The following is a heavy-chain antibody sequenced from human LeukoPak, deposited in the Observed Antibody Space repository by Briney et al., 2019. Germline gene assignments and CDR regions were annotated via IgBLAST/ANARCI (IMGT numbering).Heavy chain of an antibody. J-gene: IGHJ4*02. D-gene: IGHD2-15*01. CDR2: INPNSGGT. CDR3: ARGQLNCSGGSCYSGDFDY. V-gene: IGHV1-2*04. CDR1: GYTFTSYG. Sequence: ASVKVSCKASGYTFTSYGISWVRQAPGQGLEWMGWINPNSGGTNYAQKFQGWVTMTRDTSISTAYMELSRLRSDDTAVYYCARGQLNCSGGSCYSGDFDYWGQGTLVTVSS.